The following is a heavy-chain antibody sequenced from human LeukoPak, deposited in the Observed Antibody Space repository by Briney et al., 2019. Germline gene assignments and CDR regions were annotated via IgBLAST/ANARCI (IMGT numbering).Heavy chain of an antibody. CDR3: SGRYGPGPV. CDR1: GYTSAAHH. J-gene: IGHJ4*02. V-gene: IGHV1-2*02. Sequence: ASVKVSCKASGYTSAAHHIHWVRQAPGQGLEWMGWILPDGRDTKYSQKFQDRLTFTTDTSTNTAYMELSRLIPDDTAVYYCSGRYGPGPVWGQGTLISASP. CDR2: ILPDGRDT. D-gene: IGHD3-10*01.